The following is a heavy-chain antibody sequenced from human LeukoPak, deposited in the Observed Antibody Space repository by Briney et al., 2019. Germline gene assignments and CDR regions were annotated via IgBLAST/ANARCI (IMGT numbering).Heavy chain of an antibody. Sequence: GGSLRLSCAASGFTFGTYGMHWVRQAPGKGLEWVAVISHDGSNNYSANYVKGRFIISRDNSKNTLYLQMNGLRAEDTAVYYCAKDPGSSGSSDGRWNWFDSWGQGTLVTVSS. CDR3: AKDPGSSGSSDGRWNWFDS. CDR1: GFTFGTYG. CDR2: ISHDGSNN. D-gene: IGHD5-24*01. J-gene: IGHJ5*01. V-gene: IGHV3-30*18.